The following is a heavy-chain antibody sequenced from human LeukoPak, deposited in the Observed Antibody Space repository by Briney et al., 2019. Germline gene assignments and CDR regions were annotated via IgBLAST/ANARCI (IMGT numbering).Heavy chain of an antibody. V-gene: IGHV4-39*07. D-gene: IGHD6-19*01. J-gene: IGHJ4*01. Sequence: SETLSLTCTVSGGSISGSSCYWGWIRQPPGKGLEWIGSIYYSGTTYYKPSLKSRVTVSVDTSKNQFSLNLSSVTAADTAVYYCARSAYSSAWYDFGYWGHGALVTVSS. CDR1: GGSISGSSCY. CDR2: IYYSGTT. CDR3: ARSAYSSAWYDFGY.